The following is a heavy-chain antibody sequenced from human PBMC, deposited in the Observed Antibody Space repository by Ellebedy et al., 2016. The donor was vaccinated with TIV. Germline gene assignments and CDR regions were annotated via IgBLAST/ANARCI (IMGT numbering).Heavy chain of an antibody. CDR3: AKTLPAAIFDY. J-gene: IGHJ4*02. CDR2: ISYDGSNK. Sequence: GESLKISXAASGFTFSSYGMHWVRQAPGKGLEWVAVISYDGSNKYHADSVKGRFTISRDNSKNTLYLQMNSLRAEDTAVYYCAKTLPAAIFDYWGQGTLVTVSS. D-gene: IGHD2-2*01. CDR1: GFTFSSYG. V-gene: IGHV3-30*18.